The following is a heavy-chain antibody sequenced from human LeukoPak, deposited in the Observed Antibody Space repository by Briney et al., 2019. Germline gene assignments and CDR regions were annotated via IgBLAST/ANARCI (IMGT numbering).Heavy chain of an antibody. CDR2: MSYDGSRK. CDR1: GFFFSNYA. D-gene: IGHD3-22*01. J-gene: IGHJ4*02. V-gene: IGHV3-30-3*01. CDR3: ARGYYYDSSGFHHTAY. Sequence: GGSLRLSCAGSGFFFSNYAMYWGRQAPGKGLEWVAVMSYDGSRKHYADSVKGRFTISSDHSKNTLYLQMNSLRAEDTAMYYCARGYYYDSSGFHHTAYWGQGTLVTVSS.